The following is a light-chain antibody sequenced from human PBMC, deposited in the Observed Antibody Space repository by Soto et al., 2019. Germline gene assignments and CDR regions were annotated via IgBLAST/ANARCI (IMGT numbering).Light chain of an antibody. CDR1: SSDVGAYKS. CDR2: EVN. CDR3: SSYTGSSTLYV. J-gene: IGLJ1*01. Sequence: QSALTQPASVSGSPGQSITISCTGTSSDVGAYKSVSWYQHHPGKAPKLIIFEVNNRPSGVSNRFSGSKSGNTASLTISGLQAEDEAHYYCSSYTGSSTLYVFGSGTKLTVL. V-gene: IGLV2-14*01.